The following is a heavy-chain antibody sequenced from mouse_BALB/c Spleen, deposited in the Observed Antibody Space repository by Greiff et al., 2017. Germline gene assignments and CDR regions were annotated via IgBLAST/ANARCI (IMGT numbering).Heavy chain of an antibody. CDR2: ISSGGSYT. CDR1: GFTFSSYT. CDR3: TRDGTAGYDECYDMDY. Sequence: EVKLMESGGGLVKPGGSLKLSCAASGFTFSSYTMSWVRQTPGKRLEWVATISSGGSYTYYPDSVKGRFTISRDNAKNTLYLQMSSMKSEDTAMYYCTRDGTAGYDECYDMDYWGQGTSVTVSS. J-gene: IGHJ4*01. V-gene: IGHV5-6-4*01. D-gene: IGHD2-2*01.